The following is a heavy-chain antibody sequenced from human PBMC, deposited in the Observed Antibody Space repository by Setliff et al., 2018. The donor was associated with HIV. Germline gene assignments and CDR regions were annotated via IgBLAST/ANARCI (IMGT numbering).Heavy chain of an antibody. CDR1: GASIRGHY. CDR3: ARTRSGTYYGEMNWFDP. V-gene: IGHV4-59*08. D-gene: IGHD3-10*01. J-gene: IGHJ5*02. Sequence: SETLSLTCSVSGASIRGHYWSWIRQSPGKGLEWIGNIYYSGNTNYNPSLKSRVTISVDTSKNRFSLTLRSVTAADTAVYYCARTRSGTYYGEMNWFDPWGQGILVTVSS. CDR2: IYYSGNT.